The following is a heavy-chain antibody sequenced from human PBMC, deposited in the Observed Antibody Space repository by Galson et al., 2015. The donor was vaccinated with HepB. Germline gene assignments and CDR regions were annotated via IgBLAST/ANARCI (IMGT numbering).Heavy chain of an antibody. CDR3: ARDWGMGGRFYYYYYYGLDV. Sequence: SLRLSCAVSGFTFSGHAMHWVRQAPGKGLEWVAIISYDGSNKDYADSVKGRFTISRDNFKNTLYLQMDSLRAEDTALYYCARDWGMGGRFYYYYYYGLDVWGQGTTVTVSS. CDR2: ISYDGSNK. D-gene: IGHD1-26*01. J-gene: IGHJ6*02. CDR1: GFTFSGHA. V-gene: IGHV3-30-3*01.